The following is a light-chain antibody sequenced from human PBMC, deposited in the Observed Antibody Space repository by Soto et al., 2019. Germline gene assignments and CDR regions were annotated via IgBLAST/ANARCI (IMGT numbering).Light chain of an antibody. V-gene: IGKV3-20*01. Sequence: EIMLTQSPGTLSLSPGERATLSCRDSQSVSSSYLAWYHQKTGQAPRLLIYATSSRATGIPDRFNGSGSGTDFTLTISRLEHEDFAVYYCQQYDASHITFGQGTRLEVK. CDR2: ATS. CDR1: QSVSSSY. J-gene: IGKJ5*01. CDR3: QQYDASHIT.